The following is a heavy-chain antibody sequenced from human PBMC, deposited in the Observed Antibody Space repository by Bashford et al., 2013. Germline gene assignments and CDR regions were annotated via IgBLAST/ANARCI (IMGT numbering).Heavy chain of an antibody. CDR3: ARKVKCSSASCYGDYYGMDV. Sequence: VRQAPGKGPEWVSLVYSDGTTTYADSVKGRFTISRDRTKNTFYLQMNSLRAEDTAVYYCARKVKCSSASCYGDYYGMDVWGQGTTVTVSS. CDR2: VYSDGTT. D-gene: IGHD2-2*01. V-gene: IGHV3-53*01. J-gene: IGHJ6*02.